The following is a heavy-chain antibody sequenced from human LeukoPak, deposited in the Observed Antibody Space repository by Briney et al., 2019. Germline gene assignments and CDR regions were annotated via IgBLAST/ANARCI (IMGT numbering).Heavy chain of an antibody. J-gene: IGHJ4*02. V-gene: IGHV3-43*02. Sequence: GGSLRLSCAASGFTFDDYAMHWVRQAPGKGLEWVSLISGDGTITYYADSMKGRFTVSRDNSKNSLYLQMNSLRTEDTALYYCAKDKLRSTNYYDSSGYILDYWGQRTLVTVSS. CDR3: AKDKLRSTNYYDSSGYILDY. CDR1: GFTFDDYA. CDR2: ISGDGTIT. D-gene: IGHD3-22*01.